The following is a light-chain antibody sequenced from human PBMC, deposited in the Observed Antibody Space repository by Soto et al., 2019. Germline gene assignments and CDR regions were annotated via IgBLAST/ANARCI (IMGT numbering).Light chain of an antibody. CDR2: DAS. Sequence: EIVLTQSPATLSLSPGERATLSCTASQSVSRYLAWYKQKPGQSPRLLIYDASNRATGIPARFSGSGSGTEFTLTIARLEPEDFEVYYCQQYGGSPRTFGQGTRLEIK. V-gene: IGKV3-20*01. CDR3: QQYGGSPRT. J-gene: IGKJ5*01. CDR1: QSVSRY.